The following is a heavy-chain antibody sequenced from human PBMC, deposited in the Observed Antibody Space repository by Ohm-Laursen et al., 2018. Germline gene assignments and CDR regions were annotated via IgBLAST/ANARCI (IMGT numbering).Heavy chain of an antibody. Sequence: SLRLSCAASGFTFSSYGMHWVRQAPGKGLEWVAVIWHDGSNKYYADSVKGRFTISRDNSKNTLYLQMNSLRAEDTAVYYCARDHCDSNGYNWFDPWGQGTLVTVSS. D-gene: IGHD3-22*01. CDR1: GFTFSSYG. J-gene: IGHJ5*02. CDR2: IWHDGSNK. V-gene: IGHV3-33*01. CDR3: ARDHCDSNGYNWFDP.